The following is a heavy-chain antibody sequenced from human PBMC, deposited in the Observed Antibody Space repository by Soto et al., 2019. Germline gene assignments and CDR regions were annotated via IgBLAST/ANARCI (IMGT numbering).Heavy chain of an antibody. Sequence: QVQLVQSGAEVKKPGASVKVSCKASGYTFTSYGISWVRQAPGQGLEWMGWISAYNGNTNYAQKLQGRVTMTTDTSTRTDYMEVRSLRFDDTAVVYCAREASITIFGGVTTIYYYYYGMDVWGQGTTVTVSS. CDR1: GYTFTSYG. D-gene: IGHD3-3*01. CDR2: ISAYNGNT. V-gene: IGHV1-18*04. CDR3: AREASITIFGGVTTIYYYYYGMDV. J-gene: IGHJ6*02.